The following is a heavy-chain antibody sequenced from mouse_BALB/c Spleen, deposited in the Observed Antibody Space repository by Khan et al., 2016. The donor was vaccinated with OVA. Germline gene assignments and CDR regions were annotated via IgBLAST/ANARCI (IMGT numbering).Heavy chain of an antibody. Sequence: QIQLVQYGPDLKKPGETVKISCKASGYTFTNYGINWVKQAPGKGLKWMGWIYTYTGEPTYADDFKGRFAFSLETSASTAYLQINNLKNEDTATYCCARGGRRAMDYWGQGTSVTVSS. CDR1: GYTFTNYG. CDR3: ARGGRRAMDY. J-gene: IGHJ4*01. D-gene: IGHD3-3*01. V-gene: IGHV9-3-1*01. CDR2: IYTYTGEP.